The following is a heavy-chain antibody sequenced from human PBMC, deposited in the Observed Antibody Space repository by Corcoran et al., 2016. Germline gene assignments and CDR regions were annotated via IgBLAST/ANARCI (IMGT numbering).Heavy chain of an antibody. CDR1: GGSISSYY. J-gene: IGHJ6*02. Sequence: QVQLQESGPGLVKPSETLSLTCTVSGGSISSYYWSWIRQPPGKGLEWIGYIYYSGSTNYNPSLKSRVTISVDTSKNQFSLKLSSVTDADTAVYYCARDRGGLNYYYYGMDVWGQGTTVTVSS. CDR2: IYYSGST. V-gene: IGHV4-59*01. CDR3: ARDRGGLNYYYYGMDV. D-gene: IGHD3-16*01.